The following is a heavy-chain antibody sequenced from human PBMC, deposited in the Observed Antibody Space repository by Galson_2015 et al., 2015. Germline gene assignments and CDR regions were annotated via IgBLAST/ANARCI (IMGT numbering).Heavy chain of an antibody. V-gene: IGHV3-15*01. Sequence: SLRLSCAASGFTFSSAGMSWVRQAPGKGLEWVGRIKSKTDGGTTDYAAPVKGRFTISRDDSKSTLYLQMNSVNAEDTAVYSCTTGSYYSCSWIDYWGQGTLVTVSS. CDR1: GFTFSSAG. CDR3: TTGSYYSCSWIDY. J-gene: IGHJ4*02. D-gene: IGHD6-13*01. CDR2: IKSKTDGGTT.